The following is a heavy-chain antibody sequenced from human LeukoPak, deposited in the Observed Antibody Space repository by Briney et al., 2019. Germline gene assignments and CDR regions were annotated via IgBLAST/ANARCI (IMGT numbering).Heavy chain of an antibody. J-gene: IGHJ4*02. D-gene: IGHD1-26*01. CDR1: GGSISSGGYY. CDR3: AREWEGYFDY. V-gene: IGHV4-31*03. CDR2: IYYSGST. Sequence: SETLSLTCTVSGGSISSGGYYWSWIRQHPGKGLEWIGYIYYSGSTYYNPSLKSRVTISVDTSKNQFSLKLSSVTAADTVVYYCAREWEGYFDYWGQGTLVTVSS.